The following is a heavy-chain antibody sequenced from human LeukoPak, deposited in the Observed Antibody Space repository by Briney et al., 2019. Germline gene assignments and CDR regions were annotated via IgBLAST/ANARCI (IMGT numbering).Heavy chain of an antibody. CDR2: IYPGDSDT. D-gene: IGHD3-22*01. CDR3: ARCLRYSSGYYPFDAFDI. CDR1: GYSFTSYW. V-gene: IGHV5-51*01. J-gene: IGHJ3*02. Sequence: GESLKISCKGSGYSFTSYWIGWVRQMPGKGLEWMGIIYPGDSDTRYSPSFQGQVTISADKSISTAYLQWSSLKASDTAMYYCARCLRYSSGYYPFDAFDIWGQGTMVTVS.